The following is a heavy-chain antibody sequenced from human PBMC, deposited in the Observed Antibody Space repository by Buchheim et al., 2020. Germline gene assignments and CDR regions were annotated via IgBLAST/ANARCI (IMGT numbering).Heavy chain of an antibody. D-gene: IGHD5-12*01. Sequence: QVQLQESGPGLVKPSETLSLTCTVSGGSISSYYWSWIRQPPGKGLEWIGYIYYSGSTNYNPSLKSRVTISVDTSKNQFSLKLSAVTAADTAVYYCARGGVATTAGWVDPWGQGTL. V-gene: IGHV4-59*01. CDR3: ARGGVATTAGWVDP. J-gene: IGHJ5*02. CDR1: GGSISSYY. CDR2: IYYSGST.